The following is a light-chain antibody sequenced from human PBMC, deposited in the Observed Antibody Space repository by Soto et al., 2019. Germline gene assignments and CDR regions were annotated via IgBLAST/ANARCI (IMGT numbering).Light chain of an antibody. CDR3: QQYNSYSPYT. J-gene: IGKJ2*01. Sequence: DIQMTQSPSTLSASVGDRVTITCRASQSISSWLAWYQQKPGKAPKLLIYKASSLESGVPSRFGGSGSGTEVTLTISSLQPDDFATYYCQQYNSYSPYTVGQGTKLEIK. V-gene: IGKV1-5*03. CDR2: KAS. CDR1: QSISSW.